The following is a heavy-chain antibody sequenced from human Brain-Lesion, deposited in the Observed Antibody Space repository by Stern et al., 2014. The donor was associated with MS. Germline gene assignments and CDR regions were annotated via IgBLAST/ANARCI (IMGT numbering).Heavy chain of an antibody. J-gene: IGHJ3*02. CDR2: ISTSGST. CDR1: GASISSGTYF. D-gene: IGHD3-22*01. V-gene: IGHV4-61*02. Sequence: VQLVESDPGLVKPSQTLSLTCTVSGASISSGTYFWTWIRQPAGKGLEXIGRISTSGSTTYNPSLKSRVTISLDTSKKEFSRKLSSVTAADTAVYYCARAYYYDTSGDSDAFNIWGQGTQVTVSS. CDR3: ARAYYYDTSGDSDAFNI.